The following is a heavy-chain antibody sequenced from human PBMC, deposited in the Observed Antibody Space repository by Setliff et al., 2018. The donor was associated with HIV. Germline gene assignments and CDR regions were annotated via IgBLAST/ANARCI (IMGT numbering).Heavy chain of an antibody. Sequence: ASVKVSCKASGYIFTVYLMHWVRQAPGQGLEWMGWINPNSGDTKYSQHFEGRVTMTRDPSISTAYMELNRLRSDDTAVYYCARDLYTYSGYGTNYWGQGTLVTVSS. V-gene: IGHV1-2*02. CDR1: GYIFTVYL. D-gene: IGHD5-12*01. J-gene: IGHJ4*02. CDR2: INPNSGDT. CDR3: ARDLYTYSGYGTNY.